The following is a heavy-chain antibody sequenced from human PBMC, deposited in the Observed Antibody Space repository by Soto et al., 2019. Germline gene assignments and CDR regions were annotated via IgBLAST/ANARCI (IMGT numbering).Heavy chain of an antibody. CDR2: FYYSGST. D-gene: IGHD3-22*01. CDR3: ARDFFDSSDYTTNWFDP. Sequence: SETLSLTCTVSGDSISTNSYSWGWIRQPPGQGLEWIGLFYYSGSTHYNPSLKSRLTVSVDTSKNQFSLKLTSVTAADAALYYCARDFFDSSDYTTNWFDPWGQGTLVTVSS. CDR1: GDSISTNSYS. V-gene: IGHV4-39*01. J-gene: IGHJ5*02.